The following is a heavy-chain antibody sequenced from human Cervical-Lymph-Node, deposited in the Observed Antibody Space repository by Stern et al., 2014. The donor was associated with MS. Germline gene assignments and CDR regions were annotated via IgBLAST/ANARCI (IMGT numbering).Heavy chain of an antibody. Sequence: DQLVESGGGVVQPGRSLRLACVASGFTLRSNAMHWVRQAPGKGLEWVAVIAYDGTNEYHADSVKGRFTISRDNSKNTLSLQMNSLRVEDTAVYYCARGHGRDYYGMDVWGQGTTVTVSS. D-gene: IGHD1-26*01. V-gene: IGHV3-30*04. CDR3: ARGHGRDYYGMDV. J-gene: IGHJ6*02. CDR1: GFTLRSNA. CDR2: IAYDGTNE.